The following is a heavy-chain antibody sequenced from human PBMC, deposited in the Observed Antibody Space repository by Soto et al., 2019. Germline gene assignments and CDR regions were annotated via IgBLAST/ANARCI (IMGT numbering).Heavy chain of an antibody. J-gene: IGHJ4*02. CDR2: VIPILGQA. V-gene: IGHV1-69*13. Sequence: SVKVSCKASGGIFSSYAISWLRQAPGQGLEWMGAVIPILGQAYYAQNLQDRVTITADESTRTTYMELSSLRSEDTAVYFCARVGGVGAPPGADYWGQGTLVTVSS. CDR3: ARVGGVGAPPGADY. D-gene: IGHD1-26*01. CDR1: GGIFSSYA.